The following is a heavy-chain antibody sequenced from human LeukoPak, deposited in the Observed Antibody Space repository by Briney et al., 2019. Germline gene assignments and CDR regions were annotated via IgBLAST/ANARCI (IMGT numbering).Heavy chain of an antibody. Sequence: SETLSLTCAVSGVSFNNYYWSWVRQTPGKGLEWIGEINHSRYTNDSPSLKSRVTLSIDTSRKQFSLNLRSVTVADTGIYYCTRMTTGHDYWGQGTLVTVSS. CDR1: GVSFNNYY. J-gene: IGHJ4*02. CDR3: TRMTTGHDY. V-gene: IGHV4-34*01. CDR2: INHSRYT. D-gene: IGHD4-17*01.